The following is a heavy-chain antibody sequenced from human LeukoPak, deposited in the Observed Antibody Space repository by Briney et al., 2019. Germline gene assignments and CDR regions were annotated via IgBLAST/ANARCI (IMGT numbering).Heavy chain of an antibody. V-gene: IGHV1-18*01. Sequence: VASVKVSCKASGFTFTSYGISWVRQAPRQGLEWMGWISVYNGNTNYAHNLQGRVTMTTDTSTSTAYMELRSLTSDDTAMYFCARWRLSGDALTTYHYKTVIDNYFDPWGQGTLVTVSS. CDR2: ISVYNGNT. CDR1: GFTFTSYG. J-gene: IGHJ5*02. D-gene: IGHD3-16*02. CDR3: ARWRLSGDALTTYHYKTVIDNYFDP.